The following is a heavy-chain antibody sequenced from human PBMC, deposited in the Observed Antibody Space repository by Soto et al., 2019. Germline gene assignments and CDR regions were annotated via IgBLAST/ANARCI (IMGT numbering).Heavy chain of an antibody. CDR3: ARAASRVD. CDR2: INPNNGGT. J-gene: IGHJ4*02. CDR1: GYTFTAYY. Sequence: QVQLVQSGAEVKKPGASVKVSCKASGYTFTAYYVHWVRQAPGQGLEWMGRINPNNGGTDYARKFQGWVTMTSDTSVSTAYMELSRLKSDDTAVYYCARAASRVDWGQGTLVTVSS. V-gene: IGHV1-2*04.